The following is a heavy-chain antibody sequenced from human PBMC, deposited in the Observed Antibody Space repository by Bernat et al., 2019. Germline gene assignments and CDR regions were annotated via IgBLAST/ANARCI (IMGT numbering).Heavy chain of an antibody. D-gene: IGHD6-6*01. Sequence: EVQLVESGGGLVQPGGSLRLSCAASGFTFSSYEMNWVRQAPGKGLEWVSYISSSGSTIYYADSVKGRFTISRDNAKNSLYLQMNSLRAEDTAVYYCARASHSSSFFDYWGQGTLVTVSS. CDR2: ISSSGSTI. CDR1: GFTFSSYE. V-gene: IGHV3-48*03. CDR3: ARASHSSSFFDY. J-gene: IGHJ4*02.